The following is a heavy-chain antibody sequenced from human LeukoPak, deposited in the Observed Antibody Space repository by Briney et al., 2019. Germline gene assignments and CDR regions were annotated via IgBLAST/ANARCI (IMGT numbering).Heavy chain of an antibody. D-gene: IGHD3-22*01. Sequence: ASVKVSCKASGYNFNGYFIHWVRQAPGQGLEWMGRINPNSGGTNYAQKFQGRVTMTRDTSISTAYMELSRLRSDDTAVYYCARGYYYDSSGYCFDYWGQGTLVTVSS. CDR1: GYNFNGYF. CDR3: ARGYYYDSSGYCFDY. V-gene: IGHV1-2*06. J-gene: IGHJ4*02. CDR2: INPNSGGT.